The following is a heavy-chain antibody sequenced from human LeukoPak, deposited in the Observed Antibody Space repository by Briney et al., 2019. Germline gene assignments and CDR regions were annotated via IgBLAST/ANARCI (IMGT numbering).Heavy chain of an antibody. CDR2: INSDGSST. CDR1: GFTFSSYW. J-gene: IGHJ4*02. CDR3: AKDPLTLGVVTAQADY. Sequence: GGSLRLSCAASGFTFSSYWMHWVRQAPGKGLVWVSRINSDGSSTSYADSVKGRFTISRDNSKNTLYLQMNSLRAEDTAVYYCAKDPLTLGVVTAQADYWGQGTLVTVSS. V-gene: IGHV3-74*01. D-gene: IGHD2-21*02.